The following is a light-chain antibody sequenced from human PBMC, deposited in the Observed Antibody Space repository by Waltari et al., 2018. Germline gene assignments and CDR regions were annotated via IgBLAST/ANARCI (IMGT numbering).Light chain of an antibody. CDR2: WAS. CDR1: QSVLSSSNNKNY. Sequence: DIVMTQSPDSLAVSLGERATINCMSSQSVLSSSNNKNYLAWYQQKPGQPPKLLIYWASTRESGVPDRFSGGGSGTDFTLTISSLHAEDVAVYYCQQYYGSPLTFGGGTKVEIK. V-gene: IGKV4-1*01. CDR3: QQYYGSPLT. J-gene: IGKJ4*01.